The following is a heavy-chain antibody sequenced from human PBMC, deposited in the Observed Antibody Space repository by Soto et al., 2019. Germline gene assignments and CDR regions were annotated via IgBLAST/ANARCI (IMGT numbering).Heavy chain of an antibody. CDR2: VSTSIVST. CDR1: GYSFSGYD. Sequence: QGKLVQSGPEVKKPGASVRVSCKASGYSFSGYDITWVRQAPGKGLEWLGWVSTSIVSTMSAENLQGRLSMTTDTSTATVYTELRGLRSDDTAVYYCARDSGAALYGEDALDIWGQGTMVTVSS. CDR3: ARDSGAALYGEDALDI. J-gene: IGHJ3*02. D-gene: IGHD3-10*01. V-gene: IGHV1-18*04.